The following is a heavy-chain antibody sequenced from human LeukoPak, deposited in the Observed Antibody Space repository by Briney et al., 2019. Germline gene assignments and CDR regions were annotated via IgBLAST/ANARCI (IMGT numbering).Heavy chain of an antibody. Sequence: GGSLRLSCAASGFSFSSYWMHWVRQAPGKGLEWVSAITGSGAFTDYADSVKGRFTISRDNSKNTLYLQMNSLRAEDTAVYYCAKRSAESSGYFNYWGQGILVTVSS. J-gene: IGHJ4*02. CDR3: AKRSAESSGYFNY. D-gene: IGHD6-19*01. V-gene: IGHV3-23*01. CDR2: ITGSGAFT. CDR1: GFSFSSYW.